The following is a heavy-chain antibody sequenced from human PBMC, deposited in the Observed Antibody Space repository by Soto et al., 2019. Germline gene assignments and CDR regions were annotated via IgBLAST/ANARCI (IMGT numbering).Heavy chain of an antibody. V-gene: IGHV1-24*01. J-gene: IGHJ3*02. CDR1: GYTLTELS. CDR3: ATRDSGYDGSTYAFDI. CDR2: FDPEDGET. Sequence: QVQLVQSGAEVKKPGASVKVSCKVSGYTLTELSMHWVRQAPGKGLEWMGGFDPEDGETIYAQKFQGRVTMTEDTSTDTAYVELSSLRSEDTAVYYCATRDSGYDGSTYAFDIWGQDNGHRLF. D-gene: IGHD5-12*01.